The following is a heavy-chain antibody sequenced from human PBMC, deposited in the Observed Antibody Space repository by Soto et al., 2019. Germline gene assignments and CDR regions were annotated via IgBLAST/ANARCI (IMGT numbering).Heavy chain of an antibody. D-gene: IGHD3-10*01. Sequence: GASVKVSCKASGVTFSSYTISWVRQAPGQGLEWMGWINTCNGNTNHAQKLQGRVTMTTDTSTSTAYMELRSLRSDDTAVYYCARGVGSGTYYNQYNWFDPWGQGTLVTVSS. CDR3: ARGVGSGTYYNQYNWFDP. V-gene: IGHV1-18*01. CDR2: INTCNGNT. J-gene: IGHJ5*02. CDR1: GVTFSSYT.